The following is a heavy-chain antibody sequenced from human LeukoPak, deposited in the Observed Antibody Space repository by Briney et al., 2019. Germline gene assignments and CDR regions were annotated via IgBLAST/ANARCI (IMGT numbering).Heavy chain of an antibody. D-gene: IGHD2-2*01. Sequence: GASVKVSCKASGYTFTGYYMHWVRQASGQGLEWMGWINPNSGGTNYAQKFQGRVTMTRDTSISTAYMELSRLRSDDTAVYYCARVMSRSTSNYYYYYGMDVWGQGTTVTVSS. CDR2: INPNSGGT. J-gene: IGHJ6*02. CDR1: GYTFTGYY. V-gene: IGHV1-2*02. CDR3: ARVMSRSTSNYYYYYGMDV.